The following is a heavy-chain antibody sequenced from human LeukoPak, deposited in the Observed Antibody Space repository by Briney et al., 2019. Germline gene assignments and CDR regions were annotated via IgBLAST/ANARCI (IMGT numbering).Heavy chain of an antibody. V-gene: IGHV1-2*06. J-gene: IGHJ5*02. Sequence: ASVKVSCKASGYTFTGYYMHWVRQAPGQGLEWMGRINPNSGGTNYAQKFQGRVTMTRDTSISTAYMELSRLRSDDTAVYYCARERRGSSWSTKSYNWFDPWGQGTLVTVSS. D-gene: IGHD6-13*01. CDR2: INPNSGGT. CDR1: GYTFTGYY. CDR3: ARERRGSSWSTKSYNWFDP.